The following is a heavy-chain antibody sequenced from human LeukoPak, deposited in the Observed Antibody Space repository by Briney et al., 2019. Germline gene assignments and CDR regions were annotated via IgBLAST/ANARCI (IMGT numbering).Heavy chain of an antibody. D-gene: IGHD5-24*01. V-gene: IGHV1-18*01. Sequence: GASVKVSCKASGYTFTSYGFSWVRQAPGQGLEWMGWISAYTGNTNYAQKLQGRVAMTTDTSTSTAYMELRSLGSDDTAVYYCARETDGYNLVDYWGQGTLVTVSS. CDR2: ISAYTGNT. J-gene: IGHJ4*02. CDR1: GYTFTSYG. CDR3: ARETDGYNLVDY.